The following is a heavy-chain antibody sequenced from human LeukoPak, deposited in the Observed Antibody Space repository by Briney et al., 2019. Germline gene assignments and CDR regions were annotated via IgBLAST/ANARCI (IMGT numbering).Heavy chain of an antibody. CDR1: GFTFSSYD. J-gene: IGHJ4*02. D-gene: IGHD5-18*01. V-gene: IGHV3-13*01. CDR2: IGSAGDT. CDR3: ARGYDYGYGLDH. Sequence: SGGSLRLSCAASGFTFSSYDMRWVRQATGKGLEWVSAIGSAGDTYYSGSVKGRCTISSGNAANSLCLQMNSLRAGDTAVYYCARGYDYGYGLDHCGQATLVT.